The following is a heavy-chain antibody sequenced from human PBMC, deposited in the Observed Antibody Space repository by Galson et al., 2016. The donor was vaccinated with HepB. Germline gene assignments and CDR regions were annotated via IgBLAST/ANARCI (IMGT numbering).Heavy chain of an antibody. Sequence: PALVKPTQTLTLTCAFSGFSLKTTGTCVGWIRQPPGKALEWLALIDWEEETYYTASLKTRLTISRDTFENQVVLTMTNMDPVDTATYYCARIGYYGSGRPFDHWGQGTLVTVSS. D-gene: IGHD3-10*01. CDR3: ARIGYYGSGRPFDH. CDR1: GFSLKTTGTC. J-gene: IGHJ4*02. V-gene: IGHV2-70*01. CDR2: IDWEEET.